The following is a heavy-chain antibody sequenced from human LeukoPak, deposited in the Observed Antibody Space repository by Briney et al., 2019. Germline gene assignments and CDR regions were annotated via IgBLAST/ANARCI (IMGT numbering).Heavy chain of an antibody. CDR3: ARGEPLCGGDCYGWGNNWFDP. CDR1: GGSISSGGYY. J-gene: IGHJ5*02. Sequence: SETLSLTCTVSGGSISSGGYYWSWIRQHPGKGLEWIGYTYYSGSTYYNPSLKSRVTISVDTSKNQFSLKLSSVTAADTAVYYCARGEPLCGGDCYGWGNNWFDPWGQGTLVTVSS. CDR2: TYYSGST. D-gene: IGHD2-21*02. V-gene: IGHV4-31*03.